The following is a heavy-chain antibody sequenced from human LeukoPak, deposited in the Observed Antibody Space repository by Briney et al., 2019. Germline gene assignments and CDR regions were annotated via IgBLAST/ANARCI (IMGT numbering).Heavy chain of an antibody. J-gene: IGHJ4*02. D-gene: IGHD7-27*01. CDR2: ISNTGGTT. CDR1: GFTFSTYA. CDR3: AKTPKTGSFDY. Sequence: GGSLRLSCAASGFTFSTYAMNWGRQAPGKGLEWVSTISNTGGTTYYADSVKGRFTISRDNSKNTLYLQMNSLGVEDTAVYFCAKTPKTGSFDYWGQGTLVAVSS. V-gene: IGHV3-23*01.